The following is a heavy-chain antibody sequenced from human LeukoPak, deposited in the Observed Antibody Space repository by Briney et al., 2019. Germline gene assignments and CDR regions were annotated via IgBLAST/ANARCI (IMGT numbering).Heavy chain of an antibody. V-gene: IGHV4-39*07. CDR3: ARERRPTYGSGSYSRNWFDP. Sequence: SETLSLTCTVSGGSISSGGYYWSWIRQPPGKGLEWIGEINHSGSTNYNPSLKSRVTISVDTSKNQFSLKLSSVTAADTAVYYCARERRPTYGSGSYSRNWFDPWGQGTLVTVSS. D-gene: IGHD3-10*01. J-gene: IGHJ5*02. CDR2: INHSGST. CDR1: GGSISSGGYY.